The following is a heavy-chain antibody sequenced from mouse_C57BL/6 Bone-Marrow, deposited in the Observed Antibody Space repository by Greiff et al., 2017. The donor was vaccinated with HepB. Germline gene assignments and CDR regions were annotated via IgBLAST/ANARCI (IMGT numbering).Heavy chain of an antibody. CDR2: ISSGGSYT. D-gene: IGHD1-1*01. J-gene: IGHJ3*01. CDR1: GFTFSSYG. CDR3: ARQDYYGSRAFAY. V-gene: IGHV5-6*02. Sequence: EVKLVESGGDLVKPGGSLKLSCAASGFTFSSYGMSWVRQTPDKRLEWVATISSGGSYTYYPDSVKGRFTISRDNAKNTLYLQMSSLKSEDTAMYYCARQDYYGSRAFAYWGQGTLVTVSA.